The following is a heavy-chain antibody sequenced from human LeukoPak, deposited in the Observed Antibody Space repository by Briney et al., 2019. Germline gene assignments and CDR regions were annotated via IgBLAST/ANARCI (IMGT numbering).Heavy chain of an antibody. Sequence: ASVKVSCKASGYTLTSYGISWVRQAPGQGLEWMGWISAYNGNTNYAQKLQGRVTMTTDTSTSTAYMELRSLRSDDTAVYYCAREGYYDSSGPIRHFDYWGQGTLVTVSS. J-gene: IGHJ4*02. D-gene: IGHD3-22*01. V-gene: IGHV1-18*01. CDR2: ISAYNGNT. CDR1: GYTLTSYG. CDR3: AREGYYDSSGPIRHFDY.